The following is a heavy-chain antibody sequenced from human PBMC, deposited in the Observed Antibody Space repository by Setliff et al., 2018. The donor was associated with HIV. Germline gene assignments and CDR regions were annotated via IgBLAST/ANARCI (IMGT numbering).Heavy chain of an antibody. CDR1: GLSVSGNY. J-gene: IGHJ4*02. V-gene: IGHV3-53*01. CDR3: AQSRVNSDLHSAGYFARLGN. CDR2: IYSGGST. D-gene: IGHD3-9*01. Sequence: PGGSLRLSCAASGLSVSGNYMSWVRQAPGKGLEWVAVIYSGGSTYYADSVKGRFTISRDNSKNTVYLQMNSLRAEDTAVYFCAQSRVNSDLHSAGYFARLGNWGQGTQVTVSS.